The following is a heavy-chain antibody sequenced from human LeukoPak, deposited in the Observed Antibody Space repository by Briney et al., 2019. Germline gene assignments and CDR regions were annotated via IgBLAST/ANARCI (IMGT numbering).Heavy chain of an antibody. J-gene: IGHJ4*02. V-gene: IGHV1-24*01. CDR1: GGTFSDYA. CDR2: FDPEDVET. CDR3: ATYSGYAAY. D-gene: IGHD5-12*01. Sequence: ASVKVSCKASGGTFSDYAISWVRQAPGKGLEWMGGFDPEDVETIYAQKFQGRVTMTEDTYTDTAYMELSSLRSEDTAVYYCATYSGYAAYWGQGTLVSVSS.